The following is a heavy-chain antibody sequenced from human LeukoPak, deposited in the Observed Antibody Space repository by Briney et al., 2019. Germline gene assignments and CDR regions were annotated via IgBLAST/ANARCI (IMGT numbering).Heavy chain of an antibody. Sequence: GASVTVSFKASGYTFTSYGISWVRQAPGQGLEWMGWISAYNGNTNYAQKLQGRVTMTTDTSTSTAYMELRSLRSDDTAVYYCARVQESDHCSSTSCYMYYYMDVWGKGTTVTVSS. CDR1: GYTFTSYG. V-gene: IGHV1-18*01. J-gene: IGHJ6*03. CDR2: ISAYNGNT. D-gene: IGHD2-2*02. CDR3: ARVQESDHCSSTSCYMYYYMDV.